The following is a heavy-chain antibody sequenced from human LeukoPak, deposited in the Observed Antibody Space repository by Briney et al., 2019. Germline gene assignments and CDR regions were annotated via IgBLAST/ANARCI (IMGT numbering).Heavy chain of an antibody. J-gene: IGHJ5*02. CDR3: ARDLLSSSGSP. CDR1: GYTFTGYY. D-gene: IGHD6-19*01. CDR2: INPSSGGT. V-gene: IGHV1-2*02. Sequence: ASVKVSCKASGYTFTGYYMHWVRQAPGQGLEWMGWINPSSGGTNYAQKFQGRVTMTRDTSISTAYMELSRLRSDDTAVYYCARDLLSSSGSPWGQGTLVTVSS.